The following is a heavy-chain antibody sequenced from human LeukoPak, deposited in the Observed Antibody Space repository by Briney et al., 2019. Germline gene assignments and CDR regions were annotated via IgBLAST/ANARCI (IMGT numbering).Heavy chain of an antibody. V-gene: IGHV3-21*01. CDR1: GFTFSSYS. CDR2: ISSSRSYI. Sequence: GGSLRLSCAASGFTFSSYSMKWVRQAPGKGLEGVSSISSSRSYIYYADSVKGRFTISRDNAKNSLYLQMNSLRAEDTAVYYCARDKSPDSSGYYLADAFDIWGQGTMVTVSS. J-gene: IGHJ3*02. CDR3: ARDKSPDSSGYYLADAFDI. D-gene: IGHD3-22*01.